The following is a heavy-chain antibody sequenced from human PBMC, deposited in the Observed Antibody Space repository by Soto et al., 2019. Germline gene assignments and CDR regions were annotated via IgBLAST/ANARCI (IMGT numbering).Heavy chain of an antibody. V-gene: IGHV3-30*18. D-gene: IGHD7-27*01. CDR2: ISYDGRNK. CDR3: AKDRNWGSVCYGMDV. J-gene: IGHJ6*02. CDR1: GFTFTSYG. Sequence: QVQLEESGGGVVQPGRSLRLSCAASGFTFTSYGMHWVRQAPGKGLEWVALISYDGRNKYYADSVKGRFTTSRDNSKNTLYLQMNSLRAEDTAVYYCAKDRNWGSVCYGMDVWGQGTTVTVSS.